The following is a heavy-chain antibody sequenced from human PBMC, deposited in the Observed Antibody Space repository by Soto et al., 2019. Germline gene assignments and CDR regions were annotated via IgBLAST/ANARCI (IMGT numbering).Heavy chain of an antibody. D-gene: IGHD2-15*01. Sequence: QVQLVQSGAEVKKPGSSVKVSCKAPGGTFSSYAISWVRQAPGQGLEWMGGVIPIFGTAKYAQKFQGRVTITADESTRTGYMELRSLRSDDTAVYYCARSQGGSSSLDIYYYYYYGMDVWGQGTTVTVSS. J-gene: IGHJ6*02. CDR3: ARSQGGSSSLDIYYYYYYGMDV. V-gene: IGHV1-69*01. CDR1: GGTFSSYA. CDR2: VIPIFGTA.